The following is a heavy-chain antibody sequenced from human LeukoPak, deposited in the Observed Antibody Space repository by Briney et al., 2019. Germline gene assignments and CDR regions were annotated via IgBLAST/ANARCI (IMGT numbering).Heavy chain of an antibody. CDR1: GFTFSSYG. CDR2: IWYDGSNK. Sequence: GGSLRLSCAASGFTFSSYGMHWVRQAPGKGLEWVAVIWYDGSNKYYADSVKGRFTISRDNSKNTLYLQMNSLRAEDTAVYYCARARGSYFPFDYWGQGTLVTVSS. J-gene: IGHJ4*02. V-gene: IGHV3-33*01. CDR3: ARARGSYFPFDY. D-gene: IGHD1-26*01.